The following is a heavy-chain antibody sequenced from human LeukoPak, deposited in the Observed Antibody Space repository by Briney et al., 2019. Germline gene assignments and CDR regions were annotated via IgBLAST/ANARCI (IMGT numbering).Heavy chain of an antibody. CDR3: AREGVWSGYYKGREYYFDY. CDR2: IYYSGST. V-gene: IGHV4-31*03. D-gene: IGHD3-3*01. Sequence: SETLSLTCTVSGGSISSGGYYWSWIRQHPGKGLEWIGYIYYSGSTYYNPSLKSRVTISVDTSKNQFSLKLCSVTAADTAVYYCAREGVWSGYYKGREYYFDYWGQGTLVTVSS. CDR1: GGSISSGGYY. J-gene: IGHJ4*02.